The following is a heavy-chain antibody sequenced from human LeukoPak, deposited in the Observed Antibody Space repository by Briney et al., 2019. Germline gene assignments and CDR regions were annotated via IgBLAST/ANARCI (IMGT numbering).Heavy chain of an antibody. D-gene: IGHD5-18*01. J-gene: IGHJ4*02. Sequence: SQPPHLTFPFSGDSFLAKVPAWNWSSHSPSKAFDWRGRTYYRSKWYNDYAVSVKSRITINPDTSKNQFSLQLNSVTPEDTAVYYCARGGYSYGFDYWGQGTLVTVSS. V-gene: IGHV6-1*01. CDR2: TYYRSKWYN. CDR1: GDSFLAKVPA. CDR3: ARGGYSYGFDY.